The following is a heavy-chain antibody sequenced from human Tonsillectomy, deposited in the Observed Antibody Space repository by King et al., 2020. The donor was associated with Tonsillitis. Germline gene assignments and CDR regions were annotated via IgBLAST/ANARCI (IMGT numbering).Heavy chain of an antibody. CDR2: IYPGDSDT. J-gene: IGHJ4*02. CDR3: ARPGASIAGNFDY. V-gene: IGHV5-51*03. Sequence: VQLVESGAEVKKPGESLKISCKGSGYSFTNYLIGWVRQSPGKGLEWMGMIYPGDSDTGYSPAFQVQVTISADKSISTAYLQWNTLKASDTAMYYCARPGASIAGNFDYWGQGTLVTVSS. CDR1: GYSFTNYL. D-gene: IGHD6-6*01.